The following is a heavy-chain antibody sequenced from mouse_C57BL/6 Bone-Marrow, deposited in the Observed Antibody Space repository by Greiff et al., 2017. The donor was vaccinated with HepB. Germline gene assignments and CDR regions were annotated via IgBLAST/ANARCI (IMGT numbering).Heavy chain of an antibody. CDR2: ISYDGSN. Sequence: EVKVEESGPGLVKPSQSLSLTCSVTGYSITSGYYWNWIRQFPGNKLEWMGYISYDGSNNYNPSLKNRISITRDTSKNQFFLKLNSVTTEDTATYYCARAQADYAMDYWGQGTSVTVSS. CDR1: GYSITSGYY. V-gene: IGHV3-6*01. J-gene: IGHJ4*01. CDR3: ARAQADYAMDY. D-gene: IGHD3-2*02.